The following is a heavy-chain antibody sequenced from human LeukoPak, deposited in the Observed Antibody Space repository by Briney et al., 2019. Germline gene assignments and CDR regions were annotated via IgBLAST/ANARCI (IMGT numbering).Heavy chain of an antibody. CDR1: GFTFSKYA. D-gene: IGHD3-3*01. CDR3: ARGRFLDAFDI. V-gene: IGHV4-59*01. Sequence: PGESLRLSCAASGFTFSKYAMSWIRQPPGKGLEWIGYIYYSGSTKYKPSLKSRVTISVDTSKNQFSLKLSSVTAADTAVYYCARGRFLDAFDIWGQGTMVTVSS. J-gene: IGHJ3*02. CDR2: IYYSGST.